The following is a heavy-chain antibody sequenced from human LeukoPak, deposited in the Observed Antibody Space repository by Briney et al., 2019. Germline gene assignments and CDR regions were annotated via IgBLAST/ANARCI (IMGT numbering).Heavy chain of an antibody. CDR2: INPSGGST. J-gene: IGHJ4*02. V-gene: IGHV1-46*03. D-gene: IGHD6-13*01. CDR3: ARDRAPYSSSASDY. CDR1: GYTFTSYY. Sequence: ASVKVSCKASGYTFTSYYMHWVRQAPGQGLEWMGIINPSGGSTSYAQKLQRRVTITRDTSTSTVYRELSSLRSEDTAVYYCARDRAPYSSSASDYWGQGTLVTVSS.